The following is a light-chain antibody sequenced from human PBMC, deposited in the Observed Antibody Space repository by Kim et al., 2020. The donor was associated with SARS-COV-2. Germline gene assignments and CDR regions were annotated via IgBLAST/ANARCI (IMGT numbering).Light chain of an antibody. CDR3: QVWDSRTVV. CDR2: RDN. J-gene: IGLJ3*02. Sequence: SVALGQTARSTCSGNNIENKNVHWYQQRPGQAPVLVMYRDNKRPSGVSERLSGSNSGNTATLTISRVQAGDEADYYCQVWDSRTVVFGGGTQLTVL. V-gene: IGLV3-9*01. CDR1: NIENKN.